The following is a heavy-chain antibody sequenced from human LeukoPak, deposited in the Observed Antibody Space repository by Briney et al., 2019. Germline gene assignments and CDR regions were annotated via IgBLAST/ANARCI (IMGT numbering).Heavy chain of an antibody. Sequence: ASVKVSCKASGYTFTGYYMHRVRQAPGQGLEWMGWINPNSGGTNYAQKFQGRVTMTRDTSISTAYMELSRLRSDDTAVYYCARGYYDSSGYDHFDYWGQGTLVTVSS. D-gene: IGHD3-22*01. J-gene: IGHJ4*02. V-gene: IGHV1-2*02. CDR1: GYTFTGYY. CDR3: ARGYYDSSGYDHFDY. CDR2: INPNSGGT.